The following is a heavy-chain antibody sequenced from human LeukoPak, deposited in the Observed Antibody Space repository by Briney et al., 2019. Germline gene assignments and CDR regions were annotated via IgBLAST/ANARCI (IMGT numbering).Heavy chain of an antibody. V-gene: IGHV3-33*01. J-gene: IGHJ4*02. CDR3: AGNYGPYYFDY. CDR1: GFTFSNYG. Sequence: GRSLRLSCAASGFTFSNYGMHWVRQAPGKGLEWVAVIWYDGSNKYYADSVKGRFTISRDNSKNTLYLQMNSLRAEDTAVYYCAGNYGPYYFDYWGQGTLVTVSS. D-gene: IGHD3-10*01. CDR2: IWYDGSNK.